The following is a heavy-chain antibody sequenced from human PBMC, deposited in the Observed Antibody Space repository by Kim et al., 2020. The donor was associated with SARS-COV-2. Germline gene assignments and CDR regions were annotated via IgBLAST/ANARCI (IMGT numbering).Heavy chain of an antibody. CDR2: IKEDGSEK. D-gene: IGHD2-21*02. Sequence: GGSLRLSCAASGLTLSNYWMSWVRQAPGKGLEWVANIKEDGSEKYYVDTVKGRFTISRDNAKNSLYLQMNSLRAEDTAVYCCARIVFGYVAVTAGGPGHWYFDLWGRGTLVAVSS. CDR3: ARIVFGYVAVTAGGPGHWYFDL. V-gene: IGHV3-7*03. CDR1: GLTLSNYW. J-gene: IGHJ2*01.